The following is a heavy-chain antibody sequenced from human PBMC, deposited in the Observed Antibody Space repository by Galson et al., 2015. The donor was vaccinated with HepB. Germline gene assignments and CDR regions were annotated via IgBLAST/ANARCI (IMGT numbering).Heavy chain of an antibody. J-gene: IGHJ4*02. D-gene: IGHD5-18*01. CDR1: GFTFSNYG. V-gene: IGHV3-33*01. CDR2: IWKDGSNK. Sequence: SLRLSCAASGFTFSNYGMHWVRQAPGKGLEWVALIWKDGSNKYYADSVKGRFSISRDNSKNALYLQMNSLRAEDTATYFCAREDRYTYIVSLDYWGQGARVTVSS. CDR3: AREDRYTYIVSLDY.